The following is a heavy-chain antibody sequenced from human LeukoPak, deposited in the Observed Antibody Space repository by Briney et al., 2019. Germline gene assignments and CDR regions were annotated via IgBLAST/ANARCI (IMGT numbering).Heavy chain of an antibody. CDR3: VGLGENY. Sequence: GGSLRLSCAASGFTFSRYWMSWARQASGKGLEWVANIKQDGSEKYYVDSVRGRFTISRDNAKNSLYLQMNSLRAEDTAVYYCVGLGENYWGQGTLVTVSS. D-gene: IGHD3-10*01. J-gene: IGHJ4*02. CDR1: GFTFSRYW. V-gene: IGHV3-7*02. CDR2: IKQDGSEK.